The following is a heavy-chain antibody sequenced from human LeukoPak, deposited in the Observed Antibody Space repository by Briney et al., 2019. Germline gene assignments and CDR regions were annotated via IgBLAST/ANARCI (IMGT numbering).Heavy chain of an antibody. CDR2: TYNSYT. V-gene: IGHV1-18*01. Sequence: ASVKVSCKASGYTFTNYAMNWVRQAPGQGLEWMGWTYNSYTHYAQTLRDRLTMTTDTSTSTSYMELRSLRSDDTAVYYCARALAQGGSFDLYYFDSWGQGSLVTVSS. J-gene: IGHJ4*02. CDR1: GYTFTNYA. CDR3: ARALAQGGSFDLYYFDS. D-gene: IGHD3-9*01.